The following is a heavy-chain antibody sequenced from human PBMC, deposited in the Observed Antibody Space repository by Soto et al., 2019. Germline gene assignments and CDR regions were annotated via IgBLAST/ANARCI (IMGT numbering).Heavy chain of an antibody. CDR2: IDPSDSYT. V-gene: IGHV5-10-1*01. D-gene: IGHD5-12*01. CDR1: GYSFTSYW. J-gene: IGHJ4*02. Sequence: PGESLKISCKGSGYSFTSYWISWVRQMPGKGLEWMGRIDPSDSYTNYSPSFQGHVTISADKSISTAYLQWSSLKASDTAMYYCARQVKYSGYDYYFDYWGQGTPVTVSS. CDR3: ARQVKYSGYDYYFDY.